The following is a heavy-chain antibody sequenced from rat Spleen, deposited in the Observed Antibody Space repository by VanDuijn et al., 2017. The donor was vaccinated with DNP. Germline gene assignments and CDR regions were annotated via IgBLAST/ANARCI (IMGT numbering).Heavy chain of an antibody. J-gene: IGHJ2*01. Sequence: QVQLKESGPGLVQPSQTLSLACTVSGFPLTKYGVSWVRQPPGKGLEWIAEISSSGSTYYNSALKSRLSISRDTSKSQVFLKMNSLQTEDTAIYFCSNIAPVHYWGQGVMVTVSS. V-gene: IGHV2S12*01. CDR2: ISSSGST. CDR1: GFPLTKYG. D-gene: IGHD1-2*01. CDR3: SNIAPVHY.